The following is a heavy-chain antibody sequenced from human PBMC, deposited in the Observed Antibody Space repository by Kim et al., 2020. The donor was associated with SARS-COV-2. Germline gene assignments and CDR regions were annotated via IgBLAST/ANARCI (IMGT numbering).Heavy chain of an antibody. CDR1: GGSLSSSSYY. CDR2: TYYSGNT. J-gene: IGHJ6*01. V-gene: IGHV4-39*01. D-gene: IGHD6-19*01. CDR3: ARHQRYSSVWYVAFYY. Sequence: SETLSLTCTVSGGSLSSSSYYWGWIRQPPGKGREWIGTTYYSGNTYYNPSLKSRVTISADTSKNQFSLKLVSATAADTAVYYCARHQRYSSVWYVAFYY.